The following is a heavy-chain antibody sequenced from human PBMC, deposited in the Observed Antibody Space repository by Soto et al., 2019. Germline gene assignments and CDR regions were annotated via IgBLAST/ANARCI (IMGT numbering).Heavy chain of an antibody. CDR2: ISYDSTKT. V-gene: IGHV3-30*03. CDR1: GFTFNSNG. D-gene: IGHD1-26*01. CDR3: ARTRSAWSDFHYYSLDV. J-gene: IGHJ6*02. Sequence: QVQLVESGGGVVQPGRSLRLSCAASGFTFNSNGMHWVRQGPGNGLEWVAFISYDSTKTYYADSVKGRFTISRDNSNSAMYVQRNSLTGEDTAVYYCARTRSAWSDFHYYSLDVWGQGTTVNVSS.